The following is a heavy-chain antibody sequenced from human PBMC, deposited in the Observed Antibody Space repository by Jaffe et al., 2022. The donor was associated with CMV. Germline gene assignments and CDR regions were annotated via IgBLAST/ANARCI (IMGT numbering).Heavy chain of an antibody. CDR3: AKGGEFGENNWFDP. V-gene: IGHV3-43*01. J-gene: IGHJ5*02. Sequence: EVQLVESGGAVVQPGGSLRLSCAASGFKFYDYSMHWVRQVPGKGLEWVALISWDSQTAYYTDSVKGRFTISRDNSKNALYLQMNSLRSEDTALYFCAKGGEFGENNWFDPWGQGTLVTVSS. D-gene: IGHD3-10*01. CDR1: GFKFYDYS. CDR2: ISWDSQTA.